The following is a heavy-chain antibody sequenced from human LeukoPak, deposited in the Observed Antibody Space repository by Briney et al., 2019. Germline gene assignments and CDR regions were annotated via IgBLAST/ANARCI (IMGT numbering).Heavy chain of an antibody. CDR3: ARHQLGRNWFDP. CDR1: GGSISSSSYY. D-gene: IGHD1-26*01. CDR2: IYYSGST. V-gene: IGHV4-39*01. J-gene: IGHJ5*02. Sequence: PSETLSLTCTVSGGSISSSSYYWGWIRQPPGKGLEWIGSIYYSGSTNYNPSLKSRVTISVDTSKNQFSLKLSSVTAADTAVYYCARHQLGRNWFDPWGQGTLVTVSS.